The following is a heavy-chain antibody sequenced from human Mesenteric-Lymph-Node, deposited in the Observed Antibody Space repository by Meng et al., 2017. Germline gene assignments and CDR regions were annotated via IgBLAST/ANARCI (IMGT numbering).Heavy chain of an antibody. J-gene: IGHJ5*02. D-gene: IGHD3-22*01. CDR1: GYTFTGYY. Sequence: QVQLGQSGAEVKKPGASVKVSCKASGYTFTGYYMHWVRQAPGQGLEWMGRINPNSGGTNYAQKFQGRVTMTRDTSISTAYMELSRLRSDDTAVYYCARDHSPDYYDSSGYHLWGQGTLVTVSS. CDR3: ARDHSPDYYDSSGYHL. CDR2: INPNSGGT. V-gene: IGHV1-2*06.